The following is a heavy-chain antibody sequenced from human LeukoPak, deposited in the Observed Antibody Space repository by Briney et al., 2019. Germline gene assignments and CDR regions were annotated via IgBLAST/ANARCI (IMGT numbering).Heavy chain of an antibody. D-gene: IGHD3-10*01. J-gene: IGHJ6*02. V-gene: IGHV4-39*01. CDR3: AGKTPGTSVDV. CDR2: ITNTGNT. CDR1: GDSISNSAYY. Sequence: SETLSLTCTVSGDSISNSAYYWVWIRQPPGKGLEWIGTITNTGNTYSNPSLKSRVTISIDTSKTQISLKLTSVTAAGTAVFYCAGKTPGTSVDVWGQGTPVTVSS.